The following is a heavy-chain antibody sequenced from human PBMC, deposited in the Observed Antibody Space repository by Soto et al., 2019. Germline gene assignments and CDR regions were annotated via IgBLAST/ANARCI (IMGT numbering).Heavy chain of an antibody. CDR2: INHSGST. D-gene: IGHD2-8*02. Sequence: SETLSLTCAFYGGSFSGYYWTWTRQPPGTGLEWIGEINHSGSTNYNPSLKSRVTISVDTSKNQFSLKLTSVTAADTAVYYCARDKITGLFDYWGQGTLVTVSS. J-gene: IGHJ4*02. CDR3: ARDKITGLFDY. CDR1: GGSFSGYY. V-gene: IGHV4-34*01.